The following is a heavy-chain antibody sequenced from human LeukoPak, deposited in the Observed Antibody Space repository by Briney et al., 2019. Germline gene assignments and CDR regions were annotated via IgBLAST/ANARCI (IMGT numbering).Heavy chain of an antibody. CDR2: IYYSGST. D-gene: IGHD3-22*01. J-gene: IGHJ4*02. V-gene: IGHV4-39*01. CDR3: ARQQKNYYDSSGRHFDY. Sequence: SETLSLTCTVSGGSISSSSYYWGWIRQPPGKGLEWIGSIYYSGSTYYNPSLKSRVTISVDTSKNQFSLKLSSVTAADTAVYYCARQQKNYYDSSGRHFDYWGQGTLVTVSS. CDR1: GGSISSSSYY.